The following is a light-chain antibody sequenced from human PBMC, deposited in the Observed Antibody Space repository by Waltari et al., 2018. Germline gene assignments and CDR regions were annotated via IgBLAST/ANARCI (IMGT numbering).Light chain of an antibody. CDR2: AAS. J-gene: IGKJ1*01. Sequence: DIVLTQSPGTLSLSPGERATLSCRASQTVSSAKYVAWYQQKAGQAPRLLIYAASSRAAGIPDRFSGSGSGTDFTLTISRLEAEDFAVYYCQHYGSSLWTFGQGTQVEMK. V-gene: IGKV3-20*01. CDR3: QHYGSSLWT. CDR1: QTVSSAKY.